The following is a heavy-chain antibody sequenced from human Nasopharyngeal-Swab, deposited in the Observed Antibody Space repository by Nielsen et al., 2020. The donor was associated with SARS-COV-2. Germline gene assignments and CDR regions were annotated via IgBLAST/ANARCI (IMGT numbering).Heavy chain of an antibody. J-gene: IGHJ6*03. CDR1: GGSISSGGYY. V-gene: IGHV4-31*03. D-gene: IGHD6-13*01. CDR3: AREGIAAAGTFDYYYYYMDV. CDR2: IYYSGST. Sequence: SETLSLTCTVSGGSISSGGYYWIWIRQHPGKGLEWIGYIYYSGSTYYNPSLKGRVTISVDTSKNQFSLKLSSVTAADTAVYYCAREGIAAAGTFDYYYYYMDVWGKGTTVTVSS.